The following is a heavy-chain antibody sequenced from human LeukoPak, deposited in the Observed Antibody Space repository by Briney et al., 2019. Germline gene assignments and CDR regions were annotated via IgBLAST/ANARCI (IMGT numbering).Heavy chain of an antibody. D-gene: IGHD6-19*01. Sequence: LSGRSLRLSCAASGFTFSSYAMHWVRQAPGKGLEWVAVISYDGSNKYYADSVKGRFTISRDNSKNTLYLQMNSLRAEDTAVYYCAGDIHSSGWYLGYWGQGTLVTVSS. CDR3: AGDIHSSGWYLGY. CDR1: GFTFSSYA. V-gene: IGHV3-30-3*01. CDR2: ISYDGSNK. J-gene: IGHJ4*02.